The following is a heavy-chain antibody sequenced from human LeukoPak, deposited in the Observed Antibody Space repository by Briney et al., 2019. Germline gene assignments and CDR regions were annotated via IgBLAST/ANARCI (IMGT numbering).Heavy chain of an antibody. CDR2: IYYSGST. CDR3: ARHSLPGLIRGAFDI. Sequence: SETLSLTCTVSGGSISSYYWSWIRQTPGKGLEWIGYIYYSGSTNSNPSLKSRVTISVDTSKNQFSLKLSSVTGGDTAVYYCARHSLPGLIRGAFDIWGQGTMVTVSS. CDR1: GGSISSYY. V-gene: IGHV4-59*08. D-gene: IGHD3-16*02. J-gene: IGHJ3*02.